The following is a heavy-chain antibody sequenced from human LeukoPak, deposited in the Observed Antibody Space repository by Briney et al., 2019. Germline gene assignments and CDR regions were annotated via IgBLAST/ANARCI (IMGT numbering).Heavy chain of an antibody. V-gene: IGHV3-30*18. CDR3: AKVWERGAGYYIDY. D-gene: IGHD5-24*01. J-gene: IGHJ4*02. Sequence: PGRSLRLSCAASGFTFSSHGMHWVRQAPGKGLEWVAVIWYDGSKKYYAESVRGRFTISRDDSKNTLYLQMNSLSPEDTAFYYCAKVWERGAGYYIDYWGQGTLVTVSA. CDR2: IWYDGSKK. CDR1: GFTFSSHG.